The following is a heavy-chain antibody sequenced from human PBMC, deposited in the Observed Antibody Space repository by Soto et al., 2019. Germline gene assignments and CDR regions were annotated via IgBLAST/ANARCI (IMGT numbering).Heavy chain of an antibody. CDR1: GFRFRSYG. CDR3: AKVWQWLVRRNFDAFDI. J-gene: IGHJ3*02. V-gene: IGHV3-30*18. CDR2: ISNDGSQK. Sequence: QEQLVESGGGMVQPGRSLRLSCTASGFRFRSYGMYWVRQTPAKGLEWVAVISNDGSQKDYADSVKGRFTISRDNSKDTLFLQMNSLRTEDTAVYYCAKVWQWLVRRNFDAFDIWGQGTMVTVSS. D-gene: IGHD6-19*01.